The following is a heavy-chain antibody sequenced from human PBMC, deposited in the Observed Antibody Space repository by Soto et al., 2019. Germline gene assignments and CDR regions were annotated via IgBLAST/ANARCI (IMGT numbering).Heavy chain of an antibody. J-gene: IGHJ4*02. CDR1: GGSISSGDYY. CDR2: IYYSGST. CDR3: ARVGSSIATRPFDY. Sequence: QVQLQESGPGLVKPSQTLSLTCTVSGGSISSGDYYWSWIRQPPGKGLEWIGYIYYSGSTSYNPSLKSRVTLSGDTSKNQFSLKLRSVTAADTAVYYCARVGSSIATRPFDYWGQGTLVTVSS. D-gene: IGHD6-6*01. V-gene: IGHV4-30-4*01.